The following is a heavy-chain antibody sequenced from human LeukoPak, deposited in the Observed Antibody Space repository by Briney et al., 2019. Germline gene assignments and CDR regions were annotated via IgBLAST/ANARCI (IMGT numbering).Heavy chain of an antibody. J-gene: IGHJ4*02. CDR3: AKPPPDSSSWLFDY. Sequence: GGSLRLSCAASGFTFSTYATSWVRQAPGKGLEWVSTISGNGGTTYYADSVKGRFTISRDNSKNTLYLQMNSLRVEDTAVYYCAKPPPDSSSWLFDYWGQGTLVTVSS. CDR2: ISGNGGTT. D-gene: IGHD6-13*01. CDR1: GFTFSTYA. V-gene: IGHV3-23*01.